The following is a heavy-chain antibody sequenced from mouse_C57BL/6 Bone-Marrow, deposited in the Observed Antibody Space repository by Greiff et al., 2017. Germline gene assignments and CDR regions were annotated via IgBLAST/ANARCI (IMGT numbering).Heavy chain of an antibody. CDR2: ISSGSSTI. V-gene: IGHV5-17*01. CDR1: GFTFSDYG. D-gene: IGHD1-1*01. J-gene: IGHJ3*01. CDR3: ARPHYYGSSYSWFAY. Sequence: EVQRVESGGGLVKPGGSLKLSCAASGFTFSDYGMHWVRQAPEKGLEWVAYISSGSSTIYYADTVKGRFTISRGHAKNTLFLQMTSLRSEDTAMYYCARPHYYGSSYSWFAYWGQGTLVTVSA.